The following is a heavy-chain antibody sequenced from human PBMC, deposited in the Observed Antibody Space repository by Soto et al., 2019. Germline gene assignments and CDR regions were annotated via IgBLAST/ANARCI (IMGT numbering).Heavy chain of an antibody. CDR1: GFTVSSNY. CDR2: IYSGGST. CDR3: AREGVDFWSGYQWHYYMDV. Sequence: EVQLVESGGGLVQPGGSLRLSCAASGFTVSSNYMSWVRQAPGKGLEWVSVIYSGGSTYYADSVKGRFTISRDNSKNTLYIQMNSLRAEDTAVYYCAREGVDFWSGYQWHYYMDVWGKGTTVTVSS. J-gene: IGHJ6*03. D-gene: IGHD3-3*01. V-gene: IGHV3-66*01.